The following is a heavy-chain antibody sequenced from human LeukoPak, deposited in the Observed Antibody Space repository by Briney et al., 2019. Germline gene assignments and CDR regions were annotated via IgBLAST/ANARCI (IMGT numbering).Heavy chain of an antibody. D-gene: IGHD2-15*01. Sequence: ASVRVSCKASGGTFSSYAISWVRQAPGQGLEWMGGIIPIFGTANYAQKFQGRVTITTDESTSTAHMELSSLRSEDTAVYYCASQYCSGGSCYFLDVYYYYMDVWGKGTTVTVSS. CDR2: IIPIFGTA. J-gene: IGHJ6*03. V-gene: IGHV1-69*05. CDR3: ASQYCSGGSCYFLDVYYYYMDV. CDR1: GGTFSSYA.